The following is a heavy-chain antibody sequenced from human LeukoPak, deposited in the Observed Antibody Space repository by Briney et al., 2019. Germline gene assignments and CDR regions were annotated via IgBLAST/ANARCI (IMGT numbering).Heavy chain of an antibody. D-gene: IGHD5-18*01. CDR1: GGSISTYY. J-gene: IGHJ3*02. CDR3: ARHRGYSYGFDDFNI. V-gene: IGHV4-4*07. CDR2: IYTSGSN. Sequence: ALETLSLTCTVSGGSISTYYWSWILQPAGKGLEWIGRIYTSGSNNYNPSLKSRLTMSIEPSKNQFSLKLSSVTAADTAVYYCARHRGYSYGFDDFNIWGQGTMVIVSS.